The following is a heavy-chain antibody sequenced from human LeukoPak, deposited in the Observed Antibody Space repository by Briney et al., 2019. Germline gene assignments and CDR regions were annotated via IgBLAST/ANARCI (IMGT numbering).Heavy chain of an antibody. D-gene: IGHD5-12*01. CDR1: GGSIRRAGYY. Sequence: SETLSLTCTVSGGSIRRAGYYWGWIRQSPGKGLEWIGSIYHSGSTYYDPSLLSRVTKTVDTSKNQFSLKLNSVTAADTAVYFCASGSGNRRDQYFDTWGQGIQVTVSS. V-gene: IGHV4-39*07. J-gene: IGHJ4*02. CDR2: IYHSGST. CDR3: ASGSGNRRDQYFDT.